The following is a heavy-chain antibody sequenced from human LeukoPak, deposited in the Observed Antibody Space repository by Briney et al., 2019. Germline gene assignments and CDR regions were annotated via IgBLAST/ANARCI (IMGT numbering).Heavy chain of an antibody. CDR1: GYTFTTYA. Sequence: ASVKVSCKASGYTFTTYAINSVRQAPGQGLEWRGWINTNTGNPTYAQGYTGRFVFSLDFSVSTAYLQISSLKAEDTAVYCCAREVAMGSRRTYAVDIWGQGTMVTVSS. D-gene: IGHD6-19*01. CDR2: INTNTGNP. J-gene: IGHJ3*02. V-gene: IGHV7-4-1*02. CDR3: AREVAMGSRRTYAVDI.